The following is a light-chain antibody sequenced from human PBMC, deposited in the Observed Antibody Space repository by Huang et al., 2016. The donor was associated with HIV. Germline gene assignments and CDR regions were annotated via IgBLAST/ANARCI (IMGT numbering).Light chain of an antibody. CDR3: MQGLQSWT. V-gene: IGKV2-28*01. J-gene: IGKJ1*01. CDR2: LGS. Sequence: DIVMVQSPVSLSVTPGEAASITCRSSQSLLHSNGHNYLDWYRQKPGQSPQLLIYLGSTRAAGLPDRFSGSGSGTDFTLKINRVEADDVGVYYCMQGLQSWTFGQGTKVEI. CDR1: QSLLHSNGHNY.